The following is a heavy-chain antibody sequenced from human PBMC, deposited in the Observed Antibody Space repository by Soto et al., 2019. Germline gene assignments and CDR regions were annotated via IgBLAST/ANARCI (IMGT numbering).Heavy chain of an antibody. J-gene: IGHJ6*03. Sequence: ASVKVSCKASGYTFTSYDINWVRQATGQGLEWMGWMNPNSGNTGYAQKFQGRVTMTRNTSISTAYMELSSLRSEDTAVYYCARGRRPPPYSSSSIVSYYMDVWGKGTTVTVSS. V-gene: IGHV1-8*01. CDR1: GYTFTSYD. CDR3: ARGRRPPPYSSSSIVSYYMDV. D-gene: IGHD6-6*01. CDR2: MNPNSGNT.